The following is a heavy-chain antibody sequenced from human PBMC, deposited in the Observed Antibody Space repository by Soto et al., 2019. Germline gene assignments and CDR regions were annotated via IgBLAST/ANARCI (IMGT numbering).Heavy chain of an antibody. CDR2: IYNSGST. J-gene: IGHJ5*02. D-gene: IGHD5-12*01. Sequence: QVQLQESGPGLVKPSQTLSLTCTVSGGSISSGGYYWSWIRQHPGKDLEGIGYIYNSGSTFYNPSLKRRVTISVDTSKNQFSLKLSSVTAADTAVYYCARDAVEMASRNNWFDPWGQGTLVTVSS. CDR3: ARDAVEMASRNNWFDP. V-gene: IGHV4-31*03. CDR1: GGSISSGGYY.